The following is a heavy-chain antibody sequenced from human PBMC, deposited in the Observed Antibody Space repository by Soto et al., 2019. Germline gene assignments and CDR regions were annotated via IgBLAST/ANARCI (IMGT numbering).Heavy chain of an antibody. V-gene: IGHV3-13*01. CDR2: IVAAGDT. J-gene: IGHJ4*02. CDR1: GFTFSNYA. Sequence: EVQLVESGGGLVQPGGSLRLSCAASGFTFSNYAMHWVRQPTGKGLEWVSCIVAAGDTYYPGSVKGRFTISRENAKNSLYLQMNSLRAGDTAVYYCAAGGVTSVAQFDYWGQGTLVTVSS. D-gene: IGHD3-16*01. CDR3: AAGGVTSVAQFDY.